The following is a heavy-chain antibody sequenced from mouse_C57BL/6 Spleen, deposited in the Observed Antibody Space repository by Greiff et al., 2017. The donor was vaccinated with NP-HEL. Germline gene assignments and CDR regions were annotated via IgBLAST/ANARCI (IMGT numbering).Heavy chain of an antibody. J-gene: IGHJ3*01. Sequence: QVQLQQPGAELVKPGASVKLSSKASGYTFTSYWMQWVKQRPGQGLEWIGEIDPSDSYTNYNQKFKGKATLTVDTSSSTAYMQLSSLTSEDSAVYYCARRGTVSWFAYWGQGTLVTVSA. CDR2: IDPSDSYT. CDR1: GYTFTSYW. D-gene: IGHD1-1*01. V-gene: IGHV1-50*01. CDR3: ARRGTVSWFAY.